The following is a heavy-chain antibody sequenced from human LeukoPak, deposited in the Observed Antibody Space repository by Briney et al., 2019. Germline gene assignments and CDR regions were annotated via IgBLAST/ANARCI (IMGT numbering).Heavy chain of an antibody. J-gene: IGHJ4*02. D-gene: IGHD3-16*02. CDR1: GGSFSSGGYY. Sequence: SETLSLTCTVSGGSFSSGGYYWSWIRQHPGKGLEWIGFIYYSGSTNYNPSLKSRVTISVDTSKNQFSLKLSSVTAADTAVYYCARHSRTDSRLRLGELSVFDYWGQGTLVTVSS. CDR2: IYYSGST. V-gene: IGHV4-61*08. CDR3: ARHSRTDSRLRLGELSVFDY.